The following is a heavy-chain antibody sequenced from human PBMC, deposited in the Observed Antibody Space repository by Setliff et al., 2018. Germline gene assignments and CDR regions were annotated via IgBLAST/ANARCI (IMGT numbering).Heavy chain of an antibody. CDR3: ARTGTYRYFDY. J-gene: IGHJ4*02. V-gene: IGHV4-39*01. CDR1: GASISSGTYY. D-gene: IGHD1-1*01. CDR2: IHYRGTT. Sequence: PSETLSLTCTVSGASISSGTYYWAWIRQPPGKGLEWIGRIHYRGTTYSNASLASRLTISVDTAKNQFSLKLTSVTAANTAVYYCARTGTYRYFDYWGQGTRVTVSS.